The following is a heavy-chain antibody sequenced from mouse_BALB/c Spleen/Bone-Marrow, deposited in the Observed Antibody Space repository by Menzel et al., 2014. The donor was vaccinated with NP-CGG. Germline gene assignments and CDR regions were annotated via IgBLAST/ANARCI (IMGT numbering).Heavy chain of an antibody. V-gene: IGHV1-69*02. CDR2: IYPSDSYT. CDR1: GDTFTSYW. CDR3: TRAGNYGNYYAMDY. D-gene: IGHD2-1*01. J-gene: IGHJ4*01. Sequence: QVQLQQSGAELVRPGASVKLSCKASGDTFTSYWINWVKQRPGQGLEWIGNIYPSDSYTNYNQKFRDKATLTVDKSSSTAYMQLSSPTSEDSAVYFCTRAGNYGNYYAMDYWGQGTSVTVSS.